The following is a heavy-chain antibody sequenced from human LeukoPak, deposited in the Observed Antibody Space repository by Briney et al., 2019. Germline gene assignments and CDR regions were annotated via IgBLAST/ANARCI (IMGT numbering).Heavy chain of an antibody. CDR2: ISGGGGTT. Sequence: GGSLRLSCVASGFTFNSYAMSWVRQAPGKGLEWVSAISGGGGTTYYADSVKGRFTISRDNSKNTLYLQMNSLRAEDTAVYYCAKAIGYCSSISCSPFDYWGQGTLVTVSS. V-gene: IGHV3-23*01. J-gene: IGHJ4*02. D-gene: IGHD2-2*01. CDR3: AKAIGYCSSISCSPFDY. CDR1: GFTFNSYA.